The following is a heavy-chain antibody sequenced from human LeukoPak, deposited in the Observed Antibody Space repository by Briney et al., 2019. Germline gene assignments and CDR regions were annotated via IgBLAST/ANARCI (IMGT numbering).Heavy chain of an antibody. Sequence: SVKVSCKASGGTFSSYAISWARQAPGQGLEWMGGIIPIFGTANYAQKFQGRVTITTDESTSTAYMELSSLRSEDTAVYYCARGASLVGATTFDYWGQGTLVTVSS. CDR3: ARGASLVGATTFDY. J-gene: IGHJ4*02. V-gene: IGHV1-69*05. CDR2: IIPIFGTA. CDR1: GGTFSSYA. D-gene: IGHD1-26*01.